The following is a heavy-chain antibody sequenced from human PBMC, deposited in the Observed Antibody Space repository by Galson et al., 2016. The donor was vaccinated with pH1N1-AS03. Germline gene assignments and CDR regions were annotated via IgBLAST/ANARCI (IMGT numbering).Heavy chain of an antibody. Sequence: ETLSLTCTVSGVSVSSYHWSWIRQSAGKGLEWIGLIYDSGDTFYNPSLKSRVSISVDKSRNQFSLKLNSLTAADTAVYYCAAYKYVDTYFDNWGQGTLVTVSS. D-gene: IGHD1-1*01. CDR2: IYDSGDT. J-gene: IGHJ4*02. CDR3: AAYKYVDTYFDN. CDR1: GVSVSSYH. V-gene: IGHV4-59*02.